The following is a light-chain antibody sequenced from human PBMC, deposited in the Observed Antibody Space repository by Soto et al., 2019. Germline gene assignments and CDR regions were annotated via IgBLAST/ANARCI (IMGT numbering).Light chain of an antibody. J-gene: IGKJ2*01. Sequence: EIVLTQSPGTLSLSQGEKATLSCRASQSVSSSYLAWYQQKPGQAPRLLIYGESSRGTSIPDRFSRSGSETDFTVTISRLETEDFTGYYGHQYSSSTHTYGQGTKLEIK. CDR2: GES. V-gene: IGKV3-20*01. CDR3: HQYSSSTHT. CDR1: QSVSSSY.